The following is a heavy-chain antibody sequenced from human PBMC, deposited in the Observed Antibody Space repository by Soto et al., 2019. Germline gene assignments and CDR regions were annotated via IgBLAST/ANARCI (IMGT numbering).Heavy chain of an antibody. V-gene: IGHV3-74*01. D-gene: IGHD2-15*01. CDR2: INSDGSST. J-gene: IGHJ4*02. CDR3: LRTSLVVGAATREVY. CDR1: GFTFSSYW. Sequence: EVQLVESGGGLVQPGESLRLSCAASGFTFSSYWMHWVRQAPGKGLVWVSRINSDGSSTSYAGSVKGRFTISRDNAKNTLYLQMNSLRAEDTAVYYCLRTSLVVGAATREVYWGQGTLVTVSS.